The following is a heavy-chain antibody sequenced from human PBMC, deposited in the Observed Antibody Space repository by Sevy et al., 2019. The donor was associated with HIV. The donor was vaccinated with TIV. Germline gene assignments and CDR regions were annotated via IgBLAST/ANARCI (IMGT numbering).Heavy chain of an antibody. Sequence: GGSLRLSCAASGFTVSSNYMSWVRQAPGKGLEWVSVIYSGGSTYYADSVKGRFTISRDNSKNTLYLQTNSLRAEDTAVYYCARPIVTMVRGVIINTNAFDIWGQGTMVTVSS. CDR1: GFTVSSNY. D-gene: IGHD3-10*01. CDR3: ARPIVTMVRGVIINTNAFDI. J-gene: IGHJ3*02. V-gene: IGHV3-66*02. CDR2: IYSGGST.